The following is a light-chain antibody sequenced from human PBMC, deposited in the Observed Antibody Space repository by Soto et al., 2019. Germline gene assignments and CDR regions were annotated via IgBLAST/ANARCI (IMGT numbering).Light chain of an antibody. CDR3: SAYTTPSTVV. CDR2: DVS. J-gene: IGLJ2*01. CDR1: SSDIGVSNY. V-gene: IGLV2-14*01. Sequence: QSALTQPASVSGSPGQSITISCTGTSSDIGVSNYVSWYQQHPGKAPKLMIYDVSNRPSGVSNRFSSSKSGNTASLTISGLQAEDEAEYYCSAYTTPSTVVFGGGTKLTVL.